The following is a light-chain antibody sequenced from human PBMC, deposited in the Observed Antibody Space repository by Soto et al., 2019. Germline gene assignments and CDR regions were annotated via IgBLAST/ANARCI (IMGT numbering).Light chain of an antibody. Sequence: EIQMTQSPSSLSASVGDRVTITGRASQGIRSWFAWYQQKPEKAPKSXIYAASRLQSGVPSRFSGSGSGTDFTLTISSLQHEDFATDYCQQYNSYTITFGQGARLEIK. V-gene: IGKV1D-16*01. CDR3: QQYNSYTIT. J-gene: IGKJ5*01. CDR1: QGIRSW. CDR2: AAS.